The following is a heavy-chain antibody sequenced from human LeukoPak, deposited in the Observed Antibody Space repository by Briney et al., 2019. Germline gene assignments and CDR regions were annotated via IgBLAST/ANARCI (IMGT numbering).Heavy chain of an antibody. CDR3: ARDHRYAFDN. CDR1: GFTFSSYA. D-gene: IGHD5-12*01. J-gene: IGHJ4*01. V-gene: IGHV3-30*04. CDR2: ISYDGSNK. Sequence: GGSLRLSCAASGFTFSSYAMPWVRQAPGKGLEWVAVISYDGSNKYYADSVKGRFTISRDNSKNTLYLQMNSLRAEDTAVYYCARDHRYAFDNWGHGTLVTVSS.